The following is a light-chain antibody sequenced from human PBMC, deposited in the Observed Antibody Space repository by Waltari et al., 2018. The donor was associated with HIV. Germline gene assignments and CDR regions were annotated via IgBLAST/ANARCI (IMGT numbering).Light chain of an antibody. Sequence: YELTQPPSVSVSPGQPARITCSADELPKHYAYWYQQKPGQPPVLVIYKDSERPSGIPERFSGSSSGTTVTLTISGVQAEDEADYYCQSADISSWVFGGGTKLTVL. V-gene: IGLV3-25*03. CDR1: ELPKHY. CDR3: QSADISSWV. J-gene: IGLJ3*02. CDR2: KDS.